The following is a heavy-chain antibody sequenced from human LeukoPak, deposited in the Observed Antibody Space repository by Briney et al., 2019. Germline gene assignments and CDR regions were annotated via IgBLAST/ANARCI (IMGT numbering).Heavy chain of an antibody. J-gene: IGHJ4*02. V-gene: IGHV3-74*01. D-gene: IGHD5-12*01. Sequence: GGPLRLSCAASGFTFSTYWMHWVRQAPGKGLVWVSRINSDGSTTNYADSVKGRFTISRDNAKNTLYVQMDSLRAEDTAVYYCVRGTSRTNGYCGDDPYWGQGTLVTVSS. CDR2: INSDGSTT. CDR3: VRGTSRTNGYCGDDPY. CDR1: GFTFSTYW.